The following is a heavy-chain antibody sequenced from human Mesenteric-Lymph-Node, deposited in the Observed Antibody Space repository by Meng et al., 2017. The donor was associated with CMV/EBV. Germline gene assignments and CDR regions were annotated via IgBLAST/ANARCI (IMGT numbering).Heavy chain of an antibody. CDR1: GYTFTGYY. CDR2: INPNSGGT. J-gene: IGHJ3*02. CDR3: ARDPTGSPNGAFDI. V-gene: IGHV1-2*02. Sequence: ASVKVSCKASGYTFTGYYMHWVRQAPGQGLEWMGWINPNSGGTNYAQKFQGRVTMTRDTSITTAYMELSGLRSDDTALYYCARDPTGSPNGAFDIWGQGTMVTVSS. D-gene: IGHD2-8*01.